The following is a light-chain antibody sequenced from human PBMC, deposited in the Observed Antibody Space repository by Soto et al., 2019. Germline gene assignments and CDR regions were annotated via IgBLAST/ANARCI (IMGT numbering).Light chain of an antibody. V-gene: IGKV1-39*01. CDR2: AAS. CDR3: QQSYSTPRT. Sequence: DIQMTQTPSSLSASVGDRVTITCRASQSISSYLNWYQQKPGKAPKLLIYAASSLQSGVPSRFSGSGSVTDFTLTISSLQPEAFATYYCQQSYSTPRTFGQGTKLEIK. J-gene: IGKJ2*02. CDR1: QSISSY.